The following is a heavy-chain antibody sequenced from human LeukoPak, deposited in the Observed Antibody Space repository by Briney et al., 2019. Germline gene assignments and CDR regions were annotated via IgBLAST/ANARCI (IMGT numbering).Heavy chain of an antibody. Sequence: ASVKVSCKASGYTFTGYYMHWVRQAPGQGLEWMGWINPNSGGTNYAQKFQGWVTMTRDTSISTAYMELSRLGSDDTAVYYCARALRYGYGMDVWGQGTTVTVSS. CDR2: INPNSGGT. CDR3: ARALRYGYGMDV. CDR1: GYTFTGYY. J-gene: IGHJ6*02. V-gene: IGHV1-2*04. D-gene: IGHD5-18*01.